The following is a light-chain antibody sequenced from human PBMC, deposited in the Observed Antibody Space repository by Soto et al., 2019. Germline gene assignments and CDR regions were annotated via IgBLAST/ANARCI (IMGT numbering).Light chain of an antibody. J-gene: IGLJ1*01. CDR1: SSDVGGYNY. CDR3: CSYAGSYTFDYV. CDR2: DVS. Sequence: QSVLTQPRSVSGSPGQSVTISCTGTSSDVGGYNYVSWYQQHPGKAPKLMIYDVSKRPSGVPDCFSGSKSGNTASLTISGLQAEDEADYYCCSYAGSYTFDYVFGTGTKVTVL. V-gene: IGLV2-11*01.